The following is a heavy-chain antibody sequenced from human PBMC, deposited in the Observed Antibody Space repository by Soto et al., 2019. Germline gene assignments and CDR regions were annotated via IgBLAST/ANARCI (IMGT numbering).Heavy chain of an antibody. CDR3: ARFWGIADHDS. Sequence: QVQLVQSGAEVKKPGSSVKVSCKSSGDAFKTYSVSWVRQAPGQGLEWMGGIIPILSKPMYAQNFQDRVSITADESTSTVILEVTSLISEDTAIYYCARFWGIADHDSWGQGTRVTVSS. J-gene: IGHJ4*02. CDR2: IIPILSKP. V-gene: IGHV1-69*12. D-gene: IGHD3-16*01. CDR1: GDAFKTYS.